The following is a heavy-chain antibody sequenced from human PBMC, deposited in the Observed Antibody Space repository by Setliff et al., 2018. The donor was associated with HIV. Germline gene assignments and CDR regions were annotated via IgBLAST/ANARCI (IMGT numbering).Heavy chain of an antibody. CDR2: ISYHERDT. Sequence: GESLKISCGASGFTFNNYGMHWVRRAPGKGLEWVASISYHERDTFYADSVKGRFTISRDNSKNMLYLQMNSLRTEDTAVYYCAKPTTVVTSYYFDSWGQGTQVTVSS. V-gene: IGHV3-30*18. D-gene: IGHD4-17*01. J-gene: IGHJ4*02. CDR1: GFTFNNYG. CDR3: AKPTTVVTSYYFDS.